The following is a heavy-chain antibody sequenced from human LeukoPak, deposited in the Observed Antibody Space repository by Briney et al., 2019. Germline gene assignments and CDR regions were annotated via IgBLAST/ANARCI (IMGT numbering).Heavy chain of an antibody. D-gene: IGHD6-13*01. V-gene: IGHV3-48*03. CDR1: GFTFSSYE. CDR3: VTNGAAGNIGFDY. Sequence: PGGSLRLSCAASGFTFSSYEMNWVRQAPGKGPEWISYISSSGSNIYYTDSVKGRFTISRDNAKNSLYLQMNSLRAEDTAAYYCVTNGAAGNIGFDYWGQGTLVTVSS. J-gene: IGHJ4*02. CDR2: ISSSGSNI.